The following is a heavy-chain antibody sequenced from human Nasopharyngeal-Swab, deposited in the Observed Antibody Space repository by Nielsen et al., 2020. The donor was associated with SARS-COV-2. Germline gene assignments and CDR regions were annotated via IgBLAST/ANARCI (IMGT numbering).Heavy chain of an antibody. CDR2: IKSDESST. CDR3: ARDVAGADSA. D-gene: IGHD2-21*01. Sequence: GGSLRLSCAASGFTVSLYWMHWVRQAPGKGLEWVSRIKSDESSTAYADSVKGRFTISRDNAKNTLYLQMNNLRAEDTALYYCARDVAGADSAWGQGTLVTVSS. V-gene: IGHV3-74*01. CDR1: GFTVSLYW. J-gene: IGHJ5*02.